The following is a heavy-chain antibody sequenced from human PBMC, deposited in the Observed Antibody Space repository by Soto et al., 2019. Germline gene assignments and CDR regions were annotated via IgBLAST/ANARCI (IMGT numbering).Heavy chain of an antibody. CDR1: GFTFCRYA. Sequence: GFLRVLCAVAGFTFCRYAMRWVRQAPRKGLEWVSAISGSGGSTYYADSVKGRFTISRDNSKNTLYLQMNSLRAEDTAVYYCANVQGWQDIVVVVVGPLDYWGQGTLVPVSS. CDR2: ISGSGGST. D-gene: IGHD2-15*01. J-gene: IGHJ4*02. CDR3: ANVQGWQDIVVVVVGPLDY. V-gene: IGHV3-23*01.